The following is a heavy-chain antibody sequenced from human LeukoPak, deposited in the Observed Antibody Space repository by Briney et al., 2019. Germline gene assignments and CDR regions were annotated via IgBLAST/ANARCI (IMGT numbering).Heavy chain of an antibody. Sequence: GGSLRLSCAASGFTFNNYWMHWVRQAPGKGLEWVSAISGSGGSTYYADSVKGRFTISRDNSKNTLYLQMNSLRAEDTAVYYCAKDRREAAADAFDHWGQGTLVTVSS. CDR2: ISGSGGST. J-gene: IGHJ4*02. CDR3: AKDRREAAADAFDH. D-gene: IGHD6-13*01. CDR1: GFTFNNYW. V-gene: IGHV3-23*01.